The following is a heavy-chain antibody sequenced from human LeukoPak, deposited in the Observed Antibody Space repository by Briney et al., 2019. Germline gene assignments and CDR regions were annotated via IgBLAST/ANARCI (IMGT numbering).Heavy chain of an antibody. CDR3: ARDFKAAAGAFDS. CDR2: ISSSSGYI. V-gene: IGHV3-21*01. Sequence: GGSLRLSCAASGFTFSTYSMNWVRQAPGKGLEWVSLISSSSGYIYYADSVKGRFTISRDNAKISLYLQMNSLRAEDTAVYYCARDFKAAAGAFDSWGQGTLVTVSS. CDR1: GFTFSTYS. J-gene: IGHJ4*02. D-gene: IGHD6-13*01.